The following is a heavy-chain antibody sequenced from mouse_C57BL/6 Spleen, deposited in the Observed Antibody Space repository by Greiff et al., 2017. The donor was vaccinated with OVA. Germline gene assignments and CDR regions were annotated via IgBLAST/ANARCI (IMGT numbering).Heavy chain of an antibody. CDR2: INPNNGGT. Sequence: EVQLQQSGPERVKPGASVKISCKASGYTFTDYYMNWVKQSHGKSLEWIGDINPNNGGTSYNQKFKGKATLTVDKSSSTAYMELRSLTSEDSAVYYCARSKTTVVARGRYFDYWGQGTTLTVSS. D-gene: IGHD1-1*01. CDR3: ARSKTTVVARGRYFDY. CDR1: GYTFTDYY. J-gene: IGHJ2*01. V-gene: IGHV1-26*01.